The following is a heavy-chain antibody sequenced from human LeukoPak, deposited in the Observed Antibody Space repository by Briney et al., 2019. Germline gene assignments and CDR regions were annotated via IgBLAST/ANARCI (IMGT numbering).Heavy chain of an antibody. CDR3: AKDYYDFWSGYDHWFDP. CDR2: IWYDGSNK. CDR1: GFTFSSYG. D-gene: IGHD3-3*01. J-gene: IGHJ5*02. Sequence: PGGSLRLSCAASGFTFSSYGMHWVRQAPGKGLEWVAVIWYDGSNKYYADSVKGRFTISRDNSKNTLYLQMNSLRAEDTAVYHCAKDYYDFWSGYDHWFDPWGQGTLVNVSS. V-gene: IGHV3-33*06.